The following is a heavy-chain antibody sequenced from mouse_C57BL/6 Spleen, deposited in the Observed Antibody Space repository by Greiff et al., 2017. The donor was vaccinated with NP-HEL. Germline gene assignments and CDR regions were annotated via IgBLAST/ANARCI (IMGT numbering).Heavy chain of an antibody. D-gene: IGHD3-3*01. CDR3: ARLAVHYAMDY. CDR2: IDPSDSYT. Sequence: QVQLQQPGAELVKPGASVKLSCKASGYTFTSYWMQWVKQRPGQGLEWIGEIDPSDSYTNYNQKFKGKATLTVDTSSSTAYMQLSSLTSEDSAVYYCARLAVHYAMDYWGQGTSVTVSS. V-gene: IGHV1-50*01. CDR1: GYTFTSYW. J-gene: IGHJ4*01.